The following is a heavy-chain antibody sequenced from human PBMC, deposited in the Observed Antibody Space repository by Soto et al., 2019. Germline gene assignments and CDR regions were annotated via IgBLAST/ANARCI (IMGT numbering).Heavy chain of an antibody. D-gene: IGHD1-26*01. CDR3: ARKAFGVEGASVVFDH. Sequence: QVQVVQSGTEVKKPGASVKVACKTSGYSFTTYAIHWVRQAPGQSLEWMGWINPGTGNRRFLQKFQVRITITGDTSASTAYMELNSLRAEDTAVYYCARKAFGVEGASVVFDHGGQGTMVSVSS. CDR1: GYSFTTYA. CDR2: INPGTGNR. V-gene: IGHV1-3*01. J-gene: IGHJ4*02.